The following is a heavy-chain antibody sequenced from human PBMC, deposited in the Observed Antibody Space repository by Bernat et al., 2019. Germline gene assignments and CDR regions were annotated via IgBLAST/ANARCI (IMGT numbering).Heavy chain of an antibody. V-gene: IGHV3-30-3*01. CDR3: ARGGGSGIYYELDY. CDR2: ISSDGSNK. J-gene: IGHJ4*02. CDR1: GFTFRTYP. Sequence: QVQLVESGGGLVKPGGSLRLSCAASGFTFRTYPTHWVRQAPGKGLEWVAVISSDGSNKYYADSVKGRFTISRDNSKNTLYLQMNSLRAEDTAVFYCARGGGSGIYYELDYWGQGTLVTVSS. D-gene: IGHD1-26*01.